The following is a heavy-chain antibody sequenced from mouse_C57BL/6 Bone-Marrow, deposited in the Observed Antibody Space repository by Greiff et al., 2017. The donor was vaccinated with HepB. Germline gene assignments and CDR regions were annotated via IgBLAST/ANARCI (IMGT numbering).Heavy chain of an antibody. J-gene: IGHJ2*01. V-gene: IGHV6-3*01. CDR1: GFTFSNYW. CDR2: IRLKSDNDAT. CDR3: TAITTVVAPYYFDY. Sequence: EVPLVASGGGLVQPGGSMKLSCVASGFTFSNYWMNWVRQSPEKGLEWVAQIRLKSDNDATHYEESVKGRFTISRDDSKSSVYLQMNNLRAEDTGIYYCTAITTVVAPYYFDYWGQGTTLTVSS. D-gene: IGHD1-1*01.